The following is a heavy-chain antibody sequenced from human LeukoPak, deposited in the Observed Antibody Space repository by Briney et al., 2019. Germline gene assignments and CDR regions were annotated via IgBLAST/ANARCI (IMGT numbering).Heavy chain of an antibody. CDR1: GFTFSSYA. CDR3: ARDGPYKQWYCYYGMDV. J-gene: IGHJ6*02. CDR2: ISYDGSNK. V-gene: IGHV3-30*04. D-gene: IGHD6-19*01. Sequence: PGGSLRLSCAASGFTFSSYAMHWVRQAPGKWLEWVAVISYDGSNKYYADSVKGRFTISRDNSKNTLYLQMNSLRAEDTAVYYCARDGPYKQWYCYYGMDVWGQGTTVTVSS.